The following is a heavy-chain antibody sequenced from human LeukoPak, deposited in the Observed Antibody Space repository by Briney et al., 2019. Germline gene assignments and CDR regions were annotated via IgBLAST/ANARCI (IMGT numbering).Heavy chain of an antibody. V-gene: IGHV1-8*01. CDR1: GYTFTNYN. J-gene: IGHJ1*01. CDR2: INPDTGNT. Sequence: GASVKVSCKASGYTFTNYNINWVRQAAGQGLEWMGYINPDTGNTGSAQKFRDRVTMTRDISTNTVYMELSGLRSEDTAFYYCARPPEADFDDYETPEYFQHWGQGTLVTVSS. D-gene: IGHD4-17*01. CDR3: ARPPEADFDDYETPEYFQH.